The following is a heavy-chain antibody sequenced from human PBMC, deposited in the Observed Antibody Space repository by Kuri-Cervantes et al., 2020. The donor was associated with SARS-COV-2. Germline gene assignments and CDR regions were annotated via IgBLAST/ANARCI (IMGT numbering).Heavy chain of an antibody. V-gene: IGHV4-4*02. Sequence: SETLSLTCAVSGSSISSSNWWSWVRQPPGKGLEWIGEIYHSGSTNYNPSLKSRVTISVDKSKNQFSLKLSSVTAADTAVYYCARARHVLRFLEWTRSPFDYWGQGTLVTVSS. CDR3: ARARHVLRFLEWTRSPFDY. J-gene: IGHJ4*02. CDR2: IYHSGST. D-gene: IGHD3-3*01. CDR1: GSSISSSNW.